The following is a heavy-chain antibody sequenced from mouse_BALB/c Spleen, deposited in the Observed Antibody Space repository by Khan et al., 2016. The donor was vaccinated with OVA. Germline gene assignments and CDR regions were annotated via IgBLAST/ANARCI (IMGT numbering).Heavy chain of an antibody. CDR2: FIRGGDYT. Sequence: EVELVESGGDLVKPGGSLKLSCAASGFTFSSYSMSWVRQTPDKRLVWFASFIRGGDYTSYPDSVNGRFTISRDNAKNTLYLQVSDLKSEDTAMYYCADHVTGSFAYWGQGTLVTVSA. D-gene: IGHD4-1*01. CDR3: ADHVTGSFAY. CDR1: GFTFSSYS. V-gene: IGHV5-6*01. J-gene: IGHJ3*01.